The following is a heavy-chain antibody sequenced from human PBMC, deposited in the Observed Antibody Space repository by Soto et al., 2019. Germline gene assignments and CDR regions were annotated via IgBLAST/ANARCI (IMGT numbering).Heavy chain of an antibody. CDR3: ARDWGALTNPHWYFDL. CDR2: IWYDGSNK. D-gene: IGHD3-16*01. CDR1: GFTFSSYG. V-gene: IGHV3-33*01. J-gene: IGHJ2*01. Sequence: QVQLVESGGGVVQPGRSLRLSCAASGFTFSSYGMHWVRQAPGKGLEWVAVIWYDGSNKYYADSVKGRFTISRDNSKNTLYLQMNSLRAEDTAVYYCARDWGALTNPHWYFDLWGRGTLVTVSS.